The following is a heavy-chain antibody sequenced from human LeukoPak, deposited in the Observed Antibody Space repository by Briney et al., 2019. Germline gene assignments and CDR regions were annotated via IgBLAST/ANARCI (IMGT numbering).Heavy chain of an antibody. V-gene: IGHV4-59*01. J-gene: IGHJ4*02. CDR1: GGSISSYY. D-gene: IGHD1-26*01. CDR3: ARDGLYGSFDY. Sequence: PSETLSLTCTVSGGSISSYYWSWIRQPPGKGLEWIGYIYYSGSTNYNPSLKSRVTISVDTSKNQFSLKLSSVTAADTAVYYCARDGLYGSFDYWGQGTLVTVSS. CDR2: IYYSGST.